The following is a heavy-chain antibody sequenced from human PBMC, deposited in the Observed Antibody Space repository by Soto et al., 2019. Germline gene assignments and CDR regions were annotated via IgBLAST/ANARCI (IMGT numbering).Heavy chain of an antibody. CDR2: IYYSGST. CDR3: ARDWPKYYDILTGYSDDYYMYV. J-gene: IGHJ6*03. Sequence: TSETLSLTCTVSGGSISSYYWSWIRQPPGKGLEWIGYIYYSGSTNYNPSLKSRVTISVDTSKNQFSLKLSSVTAADTAVYYCARDWPKYYDILTGYSDDYYMYVWGKGTTVTVSS. CDR1: GGSISSYY. V-gene: IGHV4-59*01. D-gene: IGHD3-9*01.